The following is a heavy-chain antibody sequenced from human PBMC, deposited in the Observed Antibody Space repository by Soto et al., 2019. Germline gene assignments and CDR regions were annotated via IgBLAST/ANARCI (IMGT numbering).Heavy chain of an antibody. CDR1: GGTFSSYS. Sequence: VQLVQSGAEVKKPGSSVKVSCKASGGTFSSYSMNWVRQAPGKGLEWVSSISSSSSYIYYADSVKGRFTISRDNAKNSLYLQMNSLRAEDTAVYYCARFRGGLDYWGQGTLVTVSS. D-gene: IGHD3-16*01. J-gene: IGHJ4*02. CDR2: ISSSSSYI. V-gene: IGHV3-21*01. CDR3: ARFRGGLDY.